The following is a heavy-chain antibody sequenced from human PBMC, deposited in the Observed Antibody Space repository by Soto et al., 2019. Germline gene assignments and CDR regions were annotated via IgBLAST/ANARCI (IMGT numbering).Heavy chain of an antibody. D-gene: IGHD2-15*01. V-gene: IGHV1-18*01. CDR1: GYTFTTHG. CDR3: ARVLGYCRSGTCYREWFDP. J-gene: IGHJ5*02. Sequence: QVQLVQSGAEVKKPGASVKVSCKASGYTFTTHGISWVRQVPGQGLEWMGWVRGDNGHTNYAQSLQGRVTMTTDTYTKTAYRALRSLRYDETAVYYCARVLGYCRSGTCYREWFDPCGQGTLVTVSS. CDR2: VRGDNGHT.